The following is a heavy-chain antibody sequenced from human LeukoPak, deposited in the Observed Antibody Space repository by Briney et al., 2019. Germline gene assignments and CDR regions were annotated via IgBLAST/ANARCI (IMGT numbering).Heavy chain of an antibody. J-gene: IGHJ4*02. CDR1: GYTLTELS. CDR3: ATCYGSGSYYLDY. D-gene: IGHD3-10*01. Sequence: ASVKVSCKVSGYTLTELSMHWVRRAPGKGLEWMGGFDPEDGETIYAQKFQGRVTMTEDTSTDTAYMELSSLRSEDTAVYYCATCYGSGSYYLDYWGQGTLVTVSS. V-gene: IGHV1-24*01. CDR2: FDPEDGET.